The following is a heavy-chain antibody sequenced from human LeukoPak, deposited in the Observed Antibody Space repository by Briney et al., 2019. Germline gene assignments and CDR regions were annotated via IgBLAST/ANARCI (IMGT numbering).Heavy chain of an antibody. CDR2: IYYSGST. D-gene: IGHD5-12*01. J-gene: IGHJ4*02. V-gene: IGHV4-59*01. Sequence: SETLSLTCTVSGGSISSYYWSWIRQPPGEGLEWIGYIYYSGSTSYNPSLKSRVTISVDTSKNQFSLKLSSVTAADTAVYYCGRGEVAYDYWGQGTLVTVSS. CDR1: GGSISSYY. CDR3: GRGEVAYDY.